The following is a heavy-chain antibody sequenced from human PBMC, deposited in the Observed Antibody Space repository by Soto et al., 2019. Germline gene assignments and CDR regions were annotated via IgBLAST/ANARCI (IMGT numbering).Heavy chain of an antibody. D-gene: IGHD3-10*01. CDR3: ARGPRGFGDFSLDY. Sequence: QVQLQESGPGLVKPSETLSLSCGVSGGSISQYYWCWIRQPAGKGLEWIGRIYSGGSTNYNPSLESRVTMSVDTPKNPSSLKLSSVTAADAAVYYCARGPRGFGDFSLDYWGQGTLVTVSS. CDR1: GGSISQYY. J-gene: IGHJ4*02. CDR2: IYSGGST. V-gene: IGHV4-4*07.